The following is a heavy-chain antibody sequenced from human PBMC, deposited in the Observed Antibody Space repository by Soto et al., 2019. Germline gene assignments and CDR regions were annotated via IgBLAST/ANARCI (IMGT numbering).Heavy chain of an antibody. CDR2: INPHGGST. J-gene: IGHJ5*02. Sequence: QVQLVQSGAEVKKPGASVKVSCKAPGDTFTSYYLNWVRQAPGQGLEWMGVINPHGGSTKYAQKFKVRITMTRDTSRSTVYMELGSLRSDDKAIYYCARSSGGNFGIIIEGSNWFDPWGQGTLVTVS. CDR1: GDTFTSYY. CDR3: ARSSGGNFGIIIEGSNWFDP. V-gene: IGHV1-46*01. D-gene: IGHD3-3*01.